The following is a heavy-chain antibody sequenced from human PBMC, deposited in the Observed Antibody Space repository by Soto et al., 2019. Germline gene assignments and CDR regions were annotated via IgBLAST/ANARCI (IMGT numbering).Heavy chain of an antibody. CDR2: INPNSGVT. CDR1: GDRFTDYY. J-gene: IGHJ6*03. CDR3: ARESGGATATLDYYYFYMDV. Sequence: QVQLVQSGAEVKEPGASVTVSCRASGDRFTDYYMHWVRQAPGQWLEWMGWINPNSGVTKYAQKFQGWVTMTRDTSIRTVYMQRSRLRFDDTAIYYCARESGGATATLDYYYFYMDVWGTGTTVTVSS. D-gene: IGHD5-12*01. V-gene: IGHV1-2*04.